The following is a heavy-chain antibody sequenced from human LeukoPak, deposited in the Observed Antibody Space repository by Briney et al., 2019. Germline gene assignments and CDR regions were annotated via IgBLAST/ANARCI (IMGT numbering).Heavy chain of an antibody. CDR1: GYTFTGYY. CDR2: INPNSGGT. CDR3: ARVPGIAVAGTFDP. D-gene: IGHD6-19*01. Sequence: ASVKVSCKASGYTFTGYYMHWVRQAPGQGLEWMGWINPNSGGTNYARKFQGRVTMTRDTSISTAYMELSRLRSDDTAVYYCARVPGIAVAGTFDPWGQGTLVTVSS. J-gene: IGHJ5*02. V-gene: IGHV1-2*02.